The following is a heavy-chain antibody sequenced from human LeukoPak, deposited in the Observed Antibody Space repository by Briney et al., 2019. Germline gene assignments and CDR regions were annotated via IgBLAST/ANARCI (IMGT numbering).Heavy chain of an antibody. CDR2: IKRDGSEK. CDR3: TLGYCSGGSCYSAY. V-gene: IGHV3-7*03. D-gene: IGHD2-15*01. J-gene: IGHJ4*02. CDR1: GFTFSSYW. Sequence: PGGSLRLSCAASGFTFSSYWMSWVRQAPGKGLEWVANIKRDGSEKYYVDSVKGRFTISRDNAKNSLYLQMNSLRAEDTAVYYCTLGYCSGGSCYSAYWGQGTLVTVSS.